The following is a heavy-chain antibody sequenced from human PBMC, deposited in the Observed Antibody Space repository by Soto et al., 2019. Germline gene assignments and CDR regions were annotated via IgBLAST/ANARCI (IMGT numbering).Heavy chain of an antibody. V-gene: IGHV6-1*01. CDR2: TYYRSKWYN. CDR3: ARVGGCSSTSCYEGWYYYGMDV. D-gene: IGHD2-2*01. Sequence: SQTLSLTCAISGDSVSSNSAAWNWIRQSPSRGLEWLGRTYYRSKWYNDYAVSVKSRITINPDTSKNQFSLQLNSVTPEDTAVYYCARVGGCSSTSCYEGWYYYGMDVWGQGTKVTVSS. CDR1: GDSVSSNSAA. J-gene: IGHJ6*02.